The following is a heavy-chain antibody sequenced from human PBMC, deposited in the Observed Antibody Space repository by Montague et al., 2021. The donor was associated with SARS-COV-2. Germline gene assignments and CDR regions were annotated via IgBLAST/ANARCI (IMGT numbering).Heavy chain of an antibody. CDR1: GFPFGDYW. D-gene: IGHD3-10*01. Sequence: SLRLSCAASGFPFGDYWMHWVRQVPGKGLTWVSRISFDADSVTYADSVKGRFTISRDAANLYLKMHSLRAEDTAVYYCARDSGHGFDYWGQGTLVTVSS. CDR3: ARDSGHGFDY. V-gene: IGHV3-74*03. J-gene: IGHJ4*02. CDR2: ISFDADSV.